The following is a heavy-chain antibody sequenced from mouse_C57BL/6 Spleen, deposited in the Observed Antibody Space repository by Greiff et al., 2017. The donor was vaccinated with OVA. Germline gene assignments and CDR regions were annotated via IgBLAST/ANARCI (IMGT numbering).Heavy chain of an antibody. Sequence: ESGPGLVKPSQSLSLTCSVTGYSITSGYYWNWIRQFPGNKLEWMGYISYDGSNNYNPSLKNRISITRDTSKNQFFLKLNSVTTEDTATYYCARLAEYYFDYWGQGTTLTVSS. CDR3: ARLAEYYFDY. V-gene: IGHV3-6*01. CDR1: GYSITSGYY. J-gene: IGHJ2*01. CDR2: ISYDGSN.